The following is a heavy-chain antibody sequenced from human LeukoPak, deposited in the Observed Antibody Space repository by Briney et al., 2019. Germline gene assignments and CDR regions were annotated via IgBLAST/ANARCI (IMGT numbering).Heavy chain of an antibody. Sequence: GGSLRLSCAASGFTFSRYWMHWVRQAPGKGPVWVSRINSDGSSTSYADSVKGRFTISRDNAKNTLYLQMNSLRAEDMAIYYCANEYSKGDVWGQGTTVTVSS. D-gene: IGHD4-11*01. CDR2: INSDGSST. J-gene: IGHJ3*01. CDR3: ANEYSKGDV. CDR1: GFTFSRYW. V-gene: IGHV3-74*01.